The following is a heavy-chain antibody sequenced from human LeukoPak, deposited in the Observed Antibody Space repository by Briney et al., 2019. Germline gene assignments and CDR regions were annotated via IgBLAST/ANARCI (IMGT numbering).Heavy chain of an antibody. J-gene: IGHJ4*02. CDR3: ARDKEYSSWPVVGYFDY. CDR2: INHSGST. D-gene: IGHD6-6*01. CDR1: GGSFSGYY. V-gene: IGHV4-34*01. Sequence: SETLSLTCAVYGGSFSGYYWSWIRQPPGKGLEWIGEINHSGSTNYNPSLKSRVTISVDTSKDQFSLKLSSVTAADTAVYYCARDKEYSSWPVVGYFDYWGQRTLVTVSS.